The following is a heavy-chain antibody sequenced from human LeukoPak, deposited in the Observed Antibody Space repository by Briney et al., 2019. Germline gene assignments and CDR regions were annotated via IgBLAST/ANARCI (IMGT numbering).Heavy chain of an antibody. D-gene: IGHD1-26*01. J-gene: IGHJ4*02. CDR2: ISWNSGSI. CDR3: AKGKWELLQLSHFDY. V-gene: IGHV3-9*03. CDR1: GFTFDDYA. Sequence: PGGSLRLSCAASGFTFDDYAMHWVRQAPGKGLEWVSGISWNSGSIGYADSVKGRFTISRDNAKNSLYLQMNSLRAEDMALYYCAKGKWELLQLSHFDYWGQGTLVTVSS.